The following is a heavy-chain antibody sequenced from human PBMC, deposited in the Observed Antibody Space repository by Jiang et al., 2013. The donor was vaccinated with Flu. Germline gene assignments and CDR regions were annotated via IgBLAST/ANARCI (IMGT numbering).Heavy chain of an antibody. Sequence: PGLVKPSETLSLTCTVSGGSISSSSYYWGWIRQPPGKGLEWIGSIYYSGSTYYNPSLKSRVTISVDTSKNQFSLKLSSVTAADTAVYYCARAPPLVRGVTFDYWGQGTLVTVSS. J-gene: IGHJ4*02. V-gene: IGHV4-39*07. D-gene: IGHD3-10*01. CDR3: ARAPPLVRGVTFDY. CDR2: IYYSGST. CDR1: GGSISSSSYY.